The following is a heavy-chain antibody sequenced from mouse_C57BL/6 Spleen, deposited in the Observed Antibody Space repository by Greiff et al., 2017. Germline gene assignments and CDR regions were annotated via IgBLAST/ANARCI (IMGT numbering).Heavy chain of an antibody. D-gene: IGHD1-1*01. CDR1: GYTFTSYW. J-gene: IGHJ3*01. V-gene: IGHV1-74*01. CDR2: IHPSDSDT. CDR3: AMVTTVVGGFAY. Sequence: VQLQQPGAELVKPGASVKVSCKASGYTFTSYWMHWVKQRPGQGLEWIGRIHPSDSDTNYNQKFKGKATLTVDKSSSTAYMQLSSLTSEDSAVYYCAMVTTVVGGFAYWGQGTLVTVSA.